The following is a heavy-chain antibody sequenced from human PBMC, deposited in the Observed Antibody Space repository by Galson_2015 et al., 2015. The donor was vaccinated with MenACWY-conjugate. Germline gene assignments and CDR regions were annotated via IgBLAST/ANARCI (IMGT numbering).Heavy chain of an antibody. CDR2: IHYSGTT. CDR1: GGSINSETYW. D-gene: IGHD3-22*01. V-gene: IGHV4-39*01. J-gene: IGHJ5*02. Sequence: LSLTCTVSGGSINSETYWWAWIRQPPGKGLEWIGSIHYSGTTHYNSSLESRVTMSVDTSRNQFSLKLRSVTAADTAVYYCARLPRGITFIVVAPWGQGTLVTVSS. CDR3: ARLPRGITFIVVAP.